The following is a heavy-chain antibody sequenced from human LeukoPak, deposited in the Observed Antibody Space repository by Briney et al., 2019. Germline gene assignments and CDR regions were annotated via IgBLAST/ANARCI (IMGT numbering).Heavy chain of an antibody. D-gene: IGHD6-13*01. V-gene: IGHV3-11*06. Sequence: GGSLRLSCAASGFTFSDYYMSWIRQAPGKGLEWVSYISGTSSYTTYADSVKGRFTISRDNTKNSLYLQMNSLRGEDTAVYYCARLGSIAAAGTPDYWGQGTLVTVSS. CDR1: GFTFSDYY. CDR3: ARLGSIAAAGTPDY. CDR2: ISGTSSYT. J-gene: IGHJ4*02.